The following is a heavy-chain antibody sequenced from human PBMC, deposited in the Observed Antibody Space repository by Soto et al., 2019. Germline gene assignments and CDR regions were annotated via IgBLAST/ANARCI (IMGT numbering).Heavy chain of an antibody. J-gene: IGHJ4*02. CDR3: ARDRHSKGLDY. Sequence: QVQLVQSGSEVKNLGSSVKVSCKASRGTFSSYALSWVRQAPGQGLEWMGGIIPVFGTADYAQKSQGRVTITADRSTSTAYLEVRSLRFEDTAIYYCARDRHSKGLDYWGQGTLVTVSS. CDR2: IIPVFGTA. D-gene: IGHD4-4*01. CDR1: RGTFSSYA. V-gene: IGHV1-69*06.